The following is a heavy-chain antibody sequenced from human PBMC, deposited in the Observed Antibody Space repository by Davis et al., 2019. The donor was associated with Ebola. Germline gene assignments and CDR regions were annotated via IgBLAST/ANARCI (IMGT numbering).Heavy chain of an antibody. Sequence: HTGGSLRLSCEASGFTFKAYWMHWVRQGPGKGLVWVSRIKGDGSITKYADSVKGRFTISRDNDKNTLYLQMNSLGAEDTGIYYCTRVTGYNKPIEYWGQGTLVTVSS. CDR2: IKGDGSIT. CDR3: TRVTGYNKPIEY. V-gene: IGHV3-74*03. CDR1: GFTFKAYW. J-gene: IGHJ4*02. D-gene: IGHD5-24*01.